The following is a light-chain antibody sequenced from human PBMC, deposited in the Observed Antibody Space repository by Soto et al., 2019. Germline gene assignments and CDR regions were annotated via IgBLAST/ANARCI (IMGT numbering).Light chain of an antibody. CDR3: QQRSNWPLT. J-gene: IGKJ4*01. CDR2: GAS. Sequence: IVLTQSPGILSLSPGEIATLSFSASQSVSSSYLAWYQQKPGQAPRLLIYGASSRATGIPDRFSGSGSGTDFTLTISSLEPEDFAVYCCQQRSNWPLTFGGGTKVDIK. V-gene: IGKV3D-20*02. CDR1: QSVSSSY.